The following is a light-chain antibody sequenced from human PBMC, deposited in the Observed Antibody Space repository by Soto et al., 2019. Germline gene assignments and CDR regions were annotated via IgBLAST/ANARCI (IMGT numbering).Light chain of an antibody. Sequence: EIVVTQSPGILSVSPGDRATLSCRASQSVGRNLAWYQQKPGQAPTLLIYAASTRASVLPASFSGSGPGTDFTLTISSMQSEDFAVYYCQEYSKWPLFTFGRGTRVDIK. CDR1: QSVGRN. J-gene: IGKJ3*01. V-gene: IGKV3-15*01. CDR3: QEYSKWPLFT. CDR2: AAS.